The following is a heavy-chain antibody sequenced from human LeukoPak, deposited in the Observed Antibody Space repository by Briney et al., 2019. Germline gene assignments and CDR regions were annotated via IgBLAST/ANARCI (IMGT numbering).Heavy chain of an antibody. D-gene: IGHD5-12*01. Sequence: GESLKISCKASVYSFTNYWIGWVRQMPGKGLEWMGIIYPGDSDTKYSPSFQGQVTISADKSINTAYLQWSSLRASDTAMYYCARQGTIVAGTLGTSFDYWGQGTLLTVSS. CDR3: ARQGTIVAGTLGTSFDY. J-gene: IGHJ4*02. CDR1: VYSFTNYW. CDR2: IYPGDSDT. V-gene: IGHV5-51*01.